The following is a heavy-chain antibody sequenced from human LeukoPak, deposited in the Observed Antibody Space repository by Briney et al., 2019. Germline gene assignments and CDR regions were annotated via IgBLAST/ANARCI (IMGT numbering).Heavy chain of an antibody. CDR3: AREYYDISTGSAPKGGMDV. J-gene: IGHJ6*02. V-gene: IGHV3-48*04. CDR2: ISSNSSTV. Sequence: GGSLRLSCSASGFTFSSYGMNWVRQAPGKGLEWLSYISSNSSTVYYADSLKGRFTTSRENAKNSVYLQMNSLRAEDTAVYYCAREYYDISTGSAPKGGMDVWGQGTTVTVSS. D-gene: IGHD3-9*01. CDR1: GFTFSSYG.